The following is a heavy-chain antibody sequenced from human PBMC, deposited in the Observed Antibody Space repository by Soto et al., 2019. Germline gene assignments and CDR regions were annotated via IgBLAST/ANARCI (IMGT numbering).Heavy chain of an antibody. Sequence: EVQLVESGVGLVQPGGSLRLSCAASGFTFSRYAMHWVRQAPGKGLEYVSAISSNGGSTYYANSVKGRFTISRDNSKNTLYLQMGSLRAEDMAVYYCARGPGYYFDYWGQGTLVTVSS. J-gene: IGHJ4*02. V-gene: IGHV3-64*01. CDR3: ARGPGYYFDY. CDR1: GFTFSRYA. CDR2: ISSNGGST.